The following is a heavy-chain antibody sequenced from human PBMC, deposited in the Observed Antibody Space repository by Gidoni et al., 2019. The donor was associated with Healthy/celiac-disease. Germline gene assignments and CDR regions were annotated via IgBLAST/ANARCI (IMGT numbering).Heavy chain of an antibody. V-gene: IGHV4-61*01. J-gene: IGHJ5*02. CDR2: IYDSGST. Sequence: QVQLQESGPGLVKPSETLSLTCTVSGGSVSSGSYYWSWIRQPPGKGLEWIGYIYDSGSTNYNPALKSRVTISVDTSKNQFSLKLSSVTAADTAVYYCATHPSSGSYTQNHWGQGTLVTVSS. CDR1: GGSVSSGSYY. D-gene: IGHD1-26*01. CDR3: ATHPSSGSYTQNH.